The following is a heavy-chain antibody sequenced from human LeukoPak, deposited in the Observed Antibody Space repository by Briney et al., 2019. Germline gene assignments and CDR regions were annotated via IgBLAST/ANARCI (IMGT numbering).Heavy chain of an antibody. V-gene: IGHV1-69*13. D-gene: IGHD3-22*01. CDR1: GGTFSSYA. Sequence: SVKVSCKASGGTFSSYAISWVRQAPGQGLEWMGGIIPIFGTANYAQKFQGRVTITPDESTSTAYMELSSLRSEDTAVYYCARGNNPNNLYYYDSSGYYNWFDPWGQGTLVTVSS. CDR3: ARGNNPNNLYYYDSSGYYNWFDP. J-gene: IGHJ5*02. CDR2: IIPIFGTA.